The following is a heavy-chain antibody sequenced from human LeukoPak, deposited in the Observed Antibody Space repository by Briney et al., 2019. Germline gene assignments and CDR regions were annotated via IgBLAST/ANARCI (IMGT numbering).Heavy chain of an antibody. Sequence: SETLPLTCKVSGGSISSSSYYWGWIRQPPGKGLEWIGSIYYSGNTNYNPSLKSRVTISVDTSKNQFSLKLSSVTAADTAMYYCARDQSTIFGVVTYNWFDPWGQGTLVTVSS. V-gene: IGHV4-39*07. CDR3: ARDQSTIFGVVTYNWFDP. D-gene: IGHD3-3*01. J-gene: IGHJ5*02. CDR1: GGSISSSSYY. CDR2: IYYSGNT.